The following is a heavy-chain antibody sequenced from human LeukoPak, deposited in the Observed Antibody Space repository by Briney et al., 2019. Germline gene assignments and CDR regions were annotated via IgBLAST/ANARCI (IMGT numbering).Heavy chain of an antibody. V-gene: IGHV4-61*02. J-gene: IGHJ5*02. CDR2: IYTSGRT. CDR1: GGSISSGSYY. CDR3: ARAIAAADPTPYNWFDP. D-gene: IGHD6-13*01. Sequence: SQTLSLTCTVSGGSISSGSYYWSWIRQPAGKGLEWIGRIYTSGRTNCNPSLKSRVTISVDTSKNQFSLKLSSVTAADTAVYYCARAIAAADPTPYNWFDPWGQGTLVTVSS.